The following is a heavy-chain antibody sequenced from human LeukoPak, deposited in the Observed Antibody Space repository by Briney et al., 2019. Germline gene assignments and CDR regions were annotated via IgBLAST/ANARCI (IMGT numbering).Heavy chain of an antibody. CDR3: ARGRYCSSTSCSLGYYYYMDV. V-gene: IGHV4-59*08. CDR1: GGSISSYY. D-gene: IGHD2-2*01. CDR2: IYYSGST. Sequence: SETLSLTCTVSGGSISSYYWSWIRQPPGKGLEWIGYIYYSGSTNYNPSLKSRATISVDTSKNQFSLKLSSVTAADTAVYYCARGRYCSSTSCSLGYYYYMDVWGKGTTVTVSS. J-gene: IGHJ6*03.